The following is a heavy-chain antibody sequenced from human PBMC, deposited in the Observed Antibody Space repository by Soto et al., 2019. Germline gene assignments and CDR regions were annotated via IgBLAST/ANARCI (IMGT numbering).Heavy chain of an antibody. D-gene: IGHD3-10*01. CDR3: ARGSYYYGSGRFAFDI. V-gene: IGHV3-21*01. J-gene: IGHJ3*02. CDR1: GFTFSSYR. Sequence: XGSLRLTFAASGFTFSSYRMNWVRQAPGKGLEWVSSISSSSSYIYYADSVKGRFAISRDNAKNSLYLQMNSLRAEDTAVYYCARGSYYYGSGRFAFDIWGQGTMVTVSS. CDR2: ISSSSSYI.